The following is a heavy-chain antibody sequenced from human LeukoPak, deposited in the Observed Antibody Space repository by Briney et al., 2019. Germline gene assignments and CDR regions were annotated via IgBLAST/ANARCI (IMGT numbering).Heavy chain of an antibody. CDR3: ARAPTGFFDY. CDR1: GGSISSGGYY. CDR2: IYYSGST. D-gene: IGHD1-14*01. J-gene: IGHJ4*02. V-gene: IGHV4-31*03. Sequence: SQTLFLTCTVSGGSISSGGYYWSWIRQHPGKGLEWIGYIYYSGSTYYNPSLKSRVTISVDTSKNQFSLKLSSVTAADTAVYYCARAPTGFFDYWGQGTLVTVSS.